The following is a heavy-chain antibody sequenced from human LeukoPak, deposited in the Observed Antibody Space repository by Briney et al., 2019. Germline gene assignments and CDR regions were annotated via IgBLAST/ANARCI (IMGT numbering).Heavy chain of an antibody. D-gene: IGHD1-26*01. V-gene: IGHV5-51*01. CDR1: GYSFTSYW. CDR2: IYPGDSDT. CDR3: ARQGGSYYPVYYFDY. J-gene: IGHJ4*02. Sequence: GESLKISCKGSGYSFTSYWIGWVRQMPGKGLEWMGIIYPGDSDTRYSPSFQGQVTISADKPISTAYLQWSSLKASDTAMYYCARQGGSYYPVYYFDYWGQGTLVTVSS.